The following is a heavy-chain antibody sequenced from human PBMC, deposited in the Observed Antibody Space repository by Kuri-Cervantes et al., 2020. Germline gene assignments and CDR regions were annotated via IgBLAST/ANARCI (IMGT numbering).Heavy chain of an antibody. J-gene: IGHJ5*02. V-gene: IGHV3-23*01. D-gene: IGHD4-17*01. CDR2: ISGSGHST. Sequence: GGSLRLSCAASGFAFSSYVMSWVRQAPGKGLEWVSGISGSGHSTYYADSVKGRFTISRDNSKNTLYLQMNSLRAEDTAVYYCARGTRDYGDYSWFDPWGQGILVTVSS. CDR1: GFAFSSYV. CDR3: ARGTRDYGDYSWFDP.